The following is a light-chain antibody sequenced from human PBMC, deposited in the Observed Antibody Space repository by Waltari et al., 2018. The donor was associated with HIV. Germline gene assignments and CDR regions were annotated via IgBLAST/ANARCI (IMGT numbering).Light chain of an antibody. CDR1: SSDIGGYNY. V-gene: IGLV2-14*01. J-gene: IGLJ3*02. Sequence: QSALTQPASVSGSPGQPITISCTGTSSDIGGYNYVSWYQQHPGKTPKIMIYEVSHRPSGVSNRLSGAKSGNTASLTISGLQAEDEADYYCISYTNINNVGVFGGGTKLTVL. CDR3: ISYTNINNVGV. CDR2: EVS.